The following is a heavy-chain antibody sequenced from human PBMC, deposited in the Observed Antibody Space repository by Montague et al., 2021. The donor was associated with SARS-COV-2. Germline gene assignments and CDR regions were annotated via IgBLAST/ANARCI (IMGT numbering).Heavy chain of an antibody. CDR3: AREYSNAYYYYNYMDV. J-gene: IGHJ6*03. CDR1: GGSISSGSYY. Sequence: TLSLTCTVSGGSISSGSYYWSWIRQPAGKGLEWIGRIYTSGSTNYNPSLKSRVTISVDTSKNQFSLKLSSVTAADTAVYYCAREYSNAYYYYNYMDVWGKGTTVTVSS. D-gene: IGHD2-15*01. CDR2: IYTSGST. V-gene: IGHV4-61*02.